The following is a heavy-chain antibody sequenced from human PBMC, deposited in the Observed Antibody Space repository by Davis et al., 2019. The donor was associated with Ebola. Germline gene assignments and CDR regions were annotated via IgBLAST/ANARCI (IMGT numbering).Heavy chain of an antibody. J-gene: IGHJ4*02. CDR1: GFTFSNAW. V-gene: IGHV3-15*01. CDR2: IKSKTDGGTT. Sequence: PGGSLSLSCAASGFTFSNAWMSWVRQAPGKGLEWVGRIKSKTDGGTTDYAAPVKGRFTISRDDSKNTLYLQMNSLKTEDTAVYYCTTDIFPDSTRSSGWYGGIFDYWGQGTLVTVSS. CDR3: TTDIFPDSTRSSGWYGGIFDY. D-gene: IGHD6-19*01.